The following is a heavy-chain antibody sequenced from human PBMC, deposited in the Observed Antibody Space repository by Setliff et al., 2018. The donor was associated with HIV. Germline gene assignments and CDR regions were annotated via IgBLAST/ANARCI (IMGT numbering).Heavy chain of an antibody. D-gene: IGHD3-22*01. J-gene: IGHJ4*02. Sequence: SETLSLTCAVYGGSLGGYHWSWIRQPPEKGLEWIGEINHSGSTNYNPSLKSRVTMSVDTSKNQFSLKLSSVTAADTAVYYCARGGGYDRSGYYPFDYWGQGTPVTVSS. CDR2: INHSGST. CDR1: GGSLGGYH. CDR3: ARGGGYDRSGYYPFDY. V-gene: IGHV4-34*01.